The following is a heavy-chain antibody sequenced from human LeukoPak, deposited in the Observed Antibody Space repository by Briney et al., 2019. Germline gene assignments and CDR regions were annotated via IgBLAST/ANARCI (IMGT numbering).Heavy chain of an antibody. Sequence: SVKVSCKASGGTFSTYAINWVRQAPGQGLEWMGRIIPILSQSNYAQKFQGTVSITADEFTQTAYMELSSLRSEDTAVYYCATGGAYRDAFDIWGQGTMVTVSS. D-gene: IGHD3-10*01. V-gene: IGHV1-69*11. J-gene: IGHJ3*02. CDR2: IIPILSQS. CDR3: ATGGAYRDAFDI. CDR1: GGTFSTYA.